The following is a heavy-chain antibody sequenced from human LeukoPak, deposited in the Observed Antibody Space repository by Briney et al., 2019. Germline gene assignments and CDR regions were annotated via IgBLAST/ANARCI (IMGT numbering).Heavy chain of an antibody. V-gene: IGHV4-39*01. CDR2: IYYSGST. Sequence: SETLSLTCTVSGGSISSSSYYWGWIRQPPGKGLEWIGSIYYSGSTYYNPSLKSRFTISVDTSKNQFSLKLSSVTAADTAVYYCARAGPDIYDSSGYYLNWFDPWGQGTLVTVSS. CDR1: GGSISSSSYY. D-gene: IGHD3-22*01. CDR3: ARAGPDIYDSSGYYLNWFDP. J-gene: IGHJ5*02.